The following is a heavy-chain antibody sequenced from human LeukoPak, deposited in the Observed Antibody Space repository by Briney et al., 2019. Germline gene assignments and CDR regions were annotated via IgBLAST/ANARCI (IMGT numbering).Heavy chain of an antibody. J-gene: IGHJ3*02. D-gene: IGHD5-18*01. CDR3: ARAGPSRLWLSRLAAFDI. CDR2: ISGSGGST. Sequence: GGSLRLSCAASGFTFSSYAMSWVRQAPGKGLEWVSAISGSGGSTYYADSVKGRFTISRDNSKNTLYLQMNSLRAEDTAVYYCARAGPSRLWLSRLAAFDIWGQGTMVTVSS. CDR1: GFTFSSYA. V-gene: IGHV3-23*01.